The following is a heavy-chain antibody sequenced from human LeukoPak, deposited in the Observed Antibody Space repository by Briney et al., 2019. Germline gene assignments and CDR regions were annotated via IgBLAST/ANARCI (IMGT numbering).Heavy chain of an antibody. CDR3: TRGAYNYDTSGYSPGYYYMDV. CDR2: VNLSGSS. CDR1: GGSFSDDY. V-gene: IGHV4-34*01. D-gene: IGHD3-22*01. J-gene: IGHJ6*03. Sequence: KASETLSLTCAVYGGSFSDDYWSWVRQPPGKGLEWIGEVNLSGSSNYSPSLKSRVTISLDTSKNQFSLRLSSVTAADTAVYYCTRGAYNYDTSGYSPGYYYMDVWGKGTTVSVSS.